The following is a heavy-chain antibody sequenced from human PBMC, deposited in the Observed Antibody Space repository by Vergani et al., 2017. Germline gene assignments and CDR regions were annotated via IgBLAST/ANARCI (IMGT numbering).Heavy chain of an antibody. Sequence: QVQLQESGPGLVKPSETLSLTCTVSGGSISSYYWSWIRQPPGKGLEWIGYIYYSGSTNYNPSLKSRVTISVDTSKNQFSLKLSSVTAADTAVYYCARAPVGYSSSWPGWFDPWGQGTLVTVSS. CDR2: IYYSGST. CDR3: ARAPVGYSSSWPGWFDP. V-gene: IGHV4-59*01. J-gene: IGHJ5*02. D-gene: IGHD6-13*01. CDR1: GGSISSYY.